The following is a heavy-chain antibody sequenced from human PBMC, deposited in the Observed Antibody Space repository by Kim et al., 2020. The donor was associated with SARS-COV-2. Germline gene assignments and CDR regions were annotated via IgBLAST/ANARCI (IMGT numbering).Heavy chain of an antibody. Sequence: KGRFTISRDNSKNTLYRQMNSLRAEDTAVYYWARDPPLIITGTPMDAFDIWGQGTMVTVSS. CDR3: ARDPPLIITGTPMDAFDI. V-gene: IGHV3-66*01. J-gene: IGHJ3*02. D-gene: IGHD1-20*01.